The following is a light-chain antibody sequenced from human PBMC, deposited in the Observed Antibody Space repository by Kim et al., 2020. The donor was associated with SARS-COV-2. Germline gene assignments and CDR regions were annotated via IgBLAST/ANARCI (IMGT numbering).Light chain of an antibody. CDR2: SNN. CDR1: SSNIGSNT. CDR3: AAWDGGLNGWV. J-gene: IGLJ3*02. Sequence: ELTQPPSASGTPGQRVTISCSGSSSNIGSNTVNWYQQLPGTAPKLLIYSNNQRPSGVPDRFSGSKSGTSASLAISGLQSEDEADYYCAAWDGGLNGWVVGGGTQLTVL. V-gene: IGLV1-44*01.